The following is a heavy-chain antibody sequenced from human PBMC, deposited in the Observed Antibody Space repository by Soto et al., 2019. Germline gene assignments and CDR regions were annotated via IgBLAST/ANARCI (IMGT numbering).Heavy chain of an antibody. Sequence: QVQVVQSGAEVRKPGASVTVSCKASGYTFSSYHIHWARQAPGPGLEWMGIINPSGGSATYAQKFQGSVTMTRDTSTSTVYMELSSLRSDDTAVYYCARASGPNVLDYWGQGTLVTVSS. J-gene: IGHJ4*02. D-gene: IGHD2-15*01. V-gene: IGHV1-46*01. CDR1: GYTFSSYH. CDR2: INPSGGSA. CDR3: ARASGPNVLDY.